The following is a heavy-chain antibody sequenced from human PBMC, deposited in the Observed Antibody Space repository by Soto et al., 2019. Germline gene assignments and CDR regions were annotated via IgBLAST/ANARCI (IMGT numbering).Heavy chain of an antibody. V-gene: IGHV1-69*12. J-gene: IGHJ4*02. CDR1: GGTFSSYA. CDR3: ATVRDHPVVVRYSAY. CDR2: IIPIFDTA. D-gene: IGHD4-17*01. Sequence: QVQLVQSGAEVKKPGSSVKVSCQASGGTFSSYAISWVRQAPAQGLAWMGGIIPIFDTANYAQKFQGRVTIDADESTSTACTELSSLRSEDTAVYYCATVRDHPVVVRYSAYWGQGTLVTVSS.